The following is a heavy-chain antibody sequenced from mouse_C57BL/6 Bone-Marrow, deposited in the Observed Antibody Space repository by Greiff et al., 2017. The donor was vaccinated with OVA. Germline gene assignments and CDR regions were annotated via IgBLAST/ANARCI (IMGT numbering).Heavy chain of an antibody. V-gene: IGHV2-2*01. D-gene: IGHD1-1*01. CDR2: IWSGGST. CDR1: GFSLTSYG. J-gene: IGHJ2*01. CDR3: DRNFVITTVAYYFDY. Sequence: QVQLQQSGPGLVQPSQSLSITCTVSGFSLTSYGVHWVRQSPGKGLEWLGVIWSGGSTDYNTAFISSMSISKDNSKSQFFFKMNNLQADDTAIYYCDRNFVITTVAYYFDYWGQGTTLTVSS.